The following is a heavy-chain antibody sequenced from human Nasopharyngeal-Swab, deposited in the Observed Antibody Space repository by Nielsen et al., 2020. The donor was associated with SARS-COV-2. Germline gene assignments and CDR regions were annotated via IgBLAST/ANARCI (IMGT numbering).Heavy chain of an antibody. V-gene: IGHV3-33*01. Sequence: SLTISCAASGFAFSSYGMHWVRQAPGKGLEWVAVIWYDGSNKYYADSVKGRFTISRDNSKNTLYLQMNSLRAEDTAVYYCARDMVLLPYSGSYPDAFDIWGQGTMVTVSS. J-gene: IGHJ3*02. D-gene: IGHD1-26*01. CDR3: ARDMVLLPYSGSYPDAFDI. CDR2: IWYDGSNK. CDR1: GFAFSSYG.